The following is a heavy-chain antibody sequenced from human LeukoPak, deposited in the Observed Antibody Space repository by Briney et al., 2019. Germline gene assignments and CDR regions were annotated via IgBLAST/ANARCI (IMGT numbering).Heavy chain of an antibody. CDR2: IIPMFDTA. Sequence: SVKVSCKASGGTFSSYAISWVRKALGQGLEWMGRIIPMFDTANYAQKFQGRVTITADKSTSTAYMELSSLRSEDTAVYYCAVRNCSSTTCSGPLDYWGQGTLVTVSS. D-gene: IGHD2-2*01. CDR1: GGTFSSYA. J-gene: IGHJ4*02. CDR3: AVRNCSSTTCSGPLDY. V-gene: IGHV1-69*06.